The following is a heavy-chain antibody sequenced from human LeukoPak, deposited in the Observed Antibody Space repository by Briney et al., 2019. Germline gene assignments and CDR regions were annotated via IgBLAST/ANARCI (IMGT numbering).Heavy chain of an antibody. CDR3: ARKAEGELLWFGGTQRGGFDY. D-gene: IGHD3-10*01. CDR2: ISSRGSII. V-gene: IGHV3-11*04. CDR1: GFTFSDYY. J-gene: IGHJ4*02. Sequence: PGGSLRLSCAASGFTFSDYYMGWIRQAPGKGLEWVSSISSRGSIIHYADSVKGRFTVSRDNAKNSLFLQMNSLSAEDTAVYYCARKAEGELLWFGGTQRGGFDYWGQGTLVTVSS.